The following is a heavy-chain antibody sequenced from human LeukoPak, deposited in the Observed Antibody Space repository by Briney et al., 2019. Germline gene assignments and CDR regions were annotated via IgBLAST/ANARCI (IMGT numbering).Heavy chain of an antibody. CDR1: GGSFSGYY. CDR2: INHSGST. V-gene: IGHV4-34*01. Sequence: SETLSLTCAVYGGSFSGYYWSWIRQPPGKGLEWIGEINHSGSTNYNPSLKSRVTISVDTSKNQFSLKLSSVTAADTAVYYCARGVWFGELSGFYFDYWGQGTLVNVSS. D-gene: IGHD3-10*01. J-gene: IGHJ4*02. CDR3: ARGVWFGELSGFYFDY.